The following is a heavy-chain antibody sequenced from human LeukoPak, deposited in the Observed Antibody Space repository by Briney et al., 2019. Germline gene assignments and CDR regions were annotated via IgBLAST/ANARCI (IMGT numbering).Heavy chain of an antibody. CDR1: GGSISSGSYY. D-gene: IGHD3-3*01. J-gene: IGHJ4*02. Sequence: PSETLSLTCTVSGGSISSGSYYWSWIRQPAGKGLEWIGRIYTSGSTNYNPSLKSRVTMSVDTSKNQFSLKLSSVTAADTAVYYCARAPPWIFGVVEDPLYFDYWGQGTLVTVSS. CDR2: IYTSGST. V-gene: IGHV4-61*02. CDR3: ARAPPWIFGVVEDPLYFDY.